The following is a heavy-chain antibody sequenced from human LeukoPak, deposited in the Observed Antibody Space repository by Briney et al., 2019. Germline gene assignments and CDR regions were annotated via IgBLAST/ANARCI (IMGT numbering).Heavy chain of an antibody. J-gene: IGHJ4*02. CDR1: GFTFSSFA. V-gene: IGHV3-30*04. CDR3: ARAEMATIPWLDY. Sequence: GSLRLSCSASGFTFSSFAMHWVRQAPGKGLGGVAVISYDGSNKYYADSVKGRFTISRDNSKNTLYLQMNSLRAEDTAVYYCARAEMATIPWLDYWGQGTLVTVSS. D-gene: IGHD5-24*01. CDR2: ISYDGSNK.